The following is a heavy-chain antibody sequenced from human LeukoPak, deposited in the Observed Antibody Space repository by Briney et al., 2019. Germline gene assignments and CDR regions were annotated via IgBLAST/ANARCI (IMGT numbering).Heavy chain of an antibody. CDR1: GFTFSSHW. CDR2: IKPDGST. D-gene: IGHD2-15*01. CDR3: VRGGESTWS. Sequence: GGSLRLSCAASGFTFSSHWMHWVRQAPGKGLVWVSRIKPDGSTYYADSVKGRFTISRDDAKNTLYLQMNSLRAEDTAVYYCVRGGESTWSWGQGTLVTVSS. V-gene: IGHV3-74*01. J-gene: IGHJ5*02.